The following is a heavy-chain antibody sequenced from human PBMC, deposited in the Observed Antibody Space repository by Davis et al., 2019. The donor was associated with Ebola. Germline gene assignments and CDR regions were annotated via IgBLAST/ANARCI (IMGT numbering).Heavy chain of an antibody. CDR2: IYYSGST. CDR3: ARPDVQWLDIGY. D-gene: IGHD6-19*01. Sequence: SETLSLTCTVSGYSISSGYYWGWIRQPPGKGLEWIGSIYYSGSTYYNPSLKSRVTISVDTSKNQFSLKLSSVTAADTAVYYCARPDVQWLDIGYWGQGTLVTVSS. CDR1: GYSISSGYY. J-gene: IGHJ4*02. V-gene: IGHV4-38-2*02.